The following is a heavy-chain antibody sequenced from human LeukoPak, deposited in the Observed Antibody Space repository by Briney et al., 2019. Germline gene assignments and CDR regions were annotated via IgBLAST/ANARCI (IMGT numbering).Heavy chain of an antibody. Sequence: ASVKVSCKASGYTFTSYGISWVRQAPGQGLEWMGWISAYNGNTNYAQKLQGRVTMTTDTSTSTAYMELRSLRSDDTAVYYCARIGAYYYDSSGYPLNDAFDIRGQGTMVTVSS. J-gene: IGHJ3*02. CDR1: GYTFTSYG. V-gene: IGHV1-18*01. CDR3: ARIGAYYYDSSGYPLNDAFDI. D-gene: IGHD3-22*01. CDR2: ISAYNGNT.